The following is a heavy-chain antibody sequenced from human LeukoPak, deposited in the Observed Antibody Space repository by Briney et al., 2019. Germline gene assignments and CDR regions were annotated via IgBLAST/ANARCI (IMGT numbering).Heavy chain of an antibody. V-gene: IGHV4-39*02. CDR2: IYDSGST. Sequence: PSETLSLTCTVSGGSIRSSYYYWGWIRQPPGKGLEWIGSIYDSGSTYYNPSLKSRVTISVDTSKNQFSLKLNSVTAADTAVYYCAREEIVDHYFDYWGQGTLVTVSS. CDR3: AREEIVDHYFDY. D-gene: IGHD3-22*01. CDR1: GGSIRSSYYY. J-gene: IGHJ4*02.